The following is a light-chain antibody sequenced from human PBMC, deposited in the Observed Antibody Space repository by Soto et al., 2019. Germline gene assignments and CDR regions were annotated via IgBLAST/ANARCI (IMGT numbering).Light chain of an antibody. CDR1: SSDIGNYNL. CDR2: EGS. J-gene: IGLJ3*02. V-gene: IGLV2-23*01. CDR3: CSYAGGNTWV. Sequence: QSVLTQPASVSGSPGQSITISCTGTSSDIGNYNLVSWYQQYPGNAPKVMIYEGSERPSGVSDRFSGSKSGNTASLTISGLQAEDEADYYCCSYAGGNTWVFGGGTKLTVL.